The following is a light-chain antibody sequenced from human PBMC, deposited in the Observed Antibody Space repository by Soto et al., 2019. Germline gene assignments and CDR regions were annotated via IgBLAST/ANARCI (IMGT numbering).Light chain of an antibody. V-gene: IGKV2-28*01. CDR2: LGS. CDR1: QTLLHSNGYNF. CDR3: MQALQTHPYT. Sequence: DIVMTQSPLCLPATPGEPSSISCRSSQTLLHSNGYNFLDCYLQRPGQSPQLLXHLGSNRASGVPDRFSGSGSGTDFTLKISRVEAEDVGVYYCMQALQTHPYTFGQGTKVDIK. J-gene: IGKJ2*01.